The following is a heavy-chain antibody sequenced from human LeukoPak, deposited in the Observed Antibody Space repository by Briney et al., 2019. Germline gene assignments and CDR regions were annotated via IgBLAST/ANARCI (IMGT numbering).Heavy chain of an antibody. V-gene: IGHV3-7*01. CDR3: ARDRCSSTSCFYDF. Sequence: PGGSLRLSCAASGFTFSHYWMTWVRQAPGKGLEWVANIKQDGSEEFYVDSAKGRFTVSRDNAKNSLYLQMNSLRAEDTAVYYCARDRCSSTSCFYDFWGQGTLVTVSS. CDR1: GFTFSHYW. J-gene: IGHJ4*02. CDR2: IKQDGSEE. D-gene: IGHD2-2*01.